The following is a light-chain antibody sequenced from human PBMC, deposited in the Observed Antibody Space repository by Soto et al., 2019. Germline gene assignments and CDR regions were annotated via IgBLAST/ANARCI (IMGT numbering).Light chain of an antibody. J-gene: IGKJ4*01. CDR1: QNINRW. CDR3: LQYNVYPLT. V-gene: IGKV1-5*03. CDR2: KAS. Sequence: DIQMTQSPSTLSAFVGDRVTITCRASQNINRWLAWYQQRPGKAPDLLTHKASTLKPGVPSRFSGSASGTEFTLTISSLQPDDFAAYFCLQYNVYPLTFGGGTKVEIK.